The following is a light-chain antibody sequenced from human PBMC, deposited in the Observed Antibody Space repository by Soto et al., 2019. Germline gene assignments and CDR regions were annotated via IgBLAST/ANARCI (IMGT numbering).Light chain of an antibody. CDR1: SSDVGGYNY. V-gene: IGLV2-14*01. Sequence: QSVLTQPASVSGSPGQSITISCTGTSSDVGGYNYVSWFQQHPDKAPKLIIFEVTKRPSGVSNRFSGSKSGNTASLTISGLQPEDEGNYYCSSYRTGDNYLFGVGTKLTVL. CDR2: EVT. CDR3: SSYRTGDNYL. J-gene: IGLJ1*01.